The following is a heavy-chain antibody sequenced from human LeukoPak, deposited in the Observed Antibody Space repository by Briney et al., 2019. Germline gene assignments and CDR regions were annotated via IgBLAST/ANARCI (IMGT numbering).Heavy chain of an antibody. CDR1: GGSISISSYY. Sequence: SETLSLTCTVSGGSISISSYYCGWIRQPPGKGLEWIGSIYHSGSTYYNPSLKSRVTLSVETSKNQFSLKRSSVTAADTAVYYCAGSTYDNWFDPWGQGTLVTVSS. CDR3: AGSTYDNWFDP. V-gene: IGHV4-39*01. J-gene: IGHJ5*02. D-gene: IGHD2-8*01. CDR2: IYHSGST.